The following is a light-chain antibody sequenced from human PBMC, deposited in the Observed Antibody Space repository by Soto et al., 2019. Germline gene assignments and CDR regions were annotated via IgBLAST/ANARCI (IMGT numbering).Light chain of an antibody. CDR1: QSVSSSC. Sequence: EIVLTQSPGTLSLSPGERATLSCRASQSVSSSCLAWYQQKPGQAPRLLIYGTSSRATGIPDRFSGSGSGTDFTLTISRLEPEDVAVYYCQQYGSSPFTLGPGTKVDIK. CDR2: GTS. J-gene: IGKJ3*01. V-gene: IGKV3-20*01. CDR3: QQYGSSPFT.